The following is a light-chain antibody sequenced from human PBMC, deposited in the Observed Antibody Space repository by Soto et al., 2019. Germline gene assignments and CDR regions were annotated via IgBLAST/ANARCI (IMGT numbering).Light chain of an antibody. CDR3: QQYGSSGT. CDR2: GAS. J-gene: IGKJ1*01. V-gene: IGKV3-20*01. Sequence: EIVLTQSPGTLSLSPGERGSLSCGASQSMSNNYLAWYQQKPGQAPRLLIYGASNRATGIPDSFSGSRSGPDFTLTISRLEPEDFAVYYCQQYGSSGTFAQGTKVDIK. CDR1: QSMSNNY.